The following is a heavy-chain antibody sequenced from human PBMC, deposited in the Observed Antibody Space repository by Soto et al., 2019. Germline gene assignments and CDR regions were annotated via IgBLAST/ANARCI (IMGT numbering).Heavy chain of an antibody. J-gene: IGHJ4*02. V-gene: IGHV4-59*01. CDR2: IYYSGST. CDR3: SRGIAAAGTHYFDY. Sequence: SETLSLTCTVSGGSIIRDYWGWIREPPGKGLEWVGYIYYSGSTNYNPSLKSRGTISVDTFKNQFPLKLSPVTAADTGVYYCSRGIAAAGTHYFDYWGQGTLVTVSS. CDR1: GGSIIRDY. D-gene: IGHD6-13*01.